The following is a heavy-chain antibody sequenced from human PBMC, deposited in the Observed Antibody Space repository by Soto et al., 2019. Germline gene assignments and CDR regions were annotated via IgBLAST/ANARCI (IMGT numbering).Heavy chain of an antibody. CDR2: ISGSGGST. V-gene: IGHV3-23*01. CDR3: AKVGTPEPKLRYFDWSDPQFDY. D-gene: IGHD3-9*01. Sequence: SGGSLRLSCAASGFTFSSYAMSWVRLAPGKGLEWVSAISGSGGSTYYADSVKGRFTISRDNSKNTLYLQMNSLRAEDTAVYYCAKVGTPEPKLRYFDWSDPQFDYWSQGTLVTVSS. J-gene: IGHJ4*02. CDR1: GFTFSSYA.